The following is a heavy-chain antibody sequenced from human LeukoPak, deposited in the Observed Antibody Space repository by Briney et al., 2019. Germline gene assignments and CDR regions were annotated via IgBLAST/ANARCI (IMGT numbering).Heavy chain of an antibody. CDR1: GFTFSSYW. CDR2: IHSDGSST. Sequence: GGSLRLSCAGSGFTFSSYWMHWVRQTPGKGPVWVSRIHSDGSSTNYADSVKGRFTISRDNSKNTLYLQMNSLRAEDTAVYYCARDLLGGFGFDYWGQGTLVTVSS. CDR3: ARDLLGGFGFDY. V-gene: IGHV3-74*01. D-gene: IGHD2-15*01. J-gene: IGHJ4*02.